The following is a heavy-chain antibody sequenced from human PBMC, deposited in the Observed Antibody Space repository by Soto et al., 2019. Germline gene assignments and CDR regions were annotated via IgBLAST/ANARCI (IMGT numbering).Heavy chain of an antibody. J-gene: IGHJ6*02. D-gene: IGHD3-9*01. CDR1: GFTFSNDW. Sequence: GGTLRLSCAASGFTFSNDWMSWVSQAPGKGLEWVGRIKSKTDGSTTDYAAPVKGTFTISRDDSKNTLYLQMNSLKTEDTAVYYCTPALVTYHYGMDVWGQGTTVTVSS. CDR2: IKSKTDGSTT. V-gene: IGHV3-15*01. CDR3: TPALVTYHYGMDV.